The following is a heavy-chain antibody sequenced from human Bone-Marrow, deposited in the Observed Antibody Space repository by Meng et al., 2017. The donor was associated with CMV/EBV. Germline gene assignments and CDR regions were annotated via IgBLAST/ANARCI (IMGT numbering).Heavy chain of an antibody. CDR2: ISGSGGST. V-gene: IGHV3-23*01. J-gene: IGHJ4*02. Sequence: GGSLRLTCAASGFTFSSYAMSWVRQAPGKGLEWVSAISGSGGSTYNADSVKGRFTISRDNSKNTLYLQMTSLRAEETAVYYCAKDSAGSYFPQEGYYWGQGTLVTVSS. D-gene: IGHD1-26*01. CDR3: AKDSAGSYFPQEGYY. CDR1: GFTFSSYA.